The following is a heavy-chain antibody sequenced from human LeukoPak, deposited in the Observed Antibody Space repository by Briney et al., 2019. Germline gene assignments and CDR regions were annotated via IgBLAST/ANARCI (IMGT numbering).Heavy chain of an antibody. J-gene: IGHJ4*02. Sequence: GGSLRLSCVASGFTFSSHSMHWVRQAPGKGLEYVSGIRSNGGSTYFAKSVKGGFTISRDNSKNTLDLQMGSLRAEDMAVYYCARRGSGWEFDYWGQGTLVTVSS. V-gene: IGHV3-64*01. D-gene: IGHD6-19*01. CDR3: ARRGSGWEFDY. CDR1: GFTFSSHS. CDR2: IRSNGGST.